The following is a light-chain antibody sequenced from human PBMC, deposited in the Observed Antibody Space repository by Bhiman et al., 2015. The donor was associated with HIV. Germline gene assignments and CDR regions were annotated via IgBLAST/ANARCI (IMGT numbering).Light chain of an antibody. CDR2: ENN. CDR1: SSNIGNNY. Sequence: QSVLTQLPSLSAAPGQKVTISCSGSSSNIGNNYVSWYQQLPGTAPKLLIYENNKRPSGIPDRFSGSKSGTSATLGITGLQTGDEADYYCAAWDDSLSGHVVFGGGTKLTVL. V-gene: IGLV1-51*02. J-gene: IGLJ2*01. CDR3: AAWDDSLSGHVV.